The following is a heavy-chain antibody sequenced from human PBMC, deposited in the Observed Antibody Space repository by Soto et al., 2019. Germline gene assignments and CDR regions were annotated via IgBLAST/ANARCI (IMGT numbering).Heavy chain of an antibody. CDR2: INSDGSST. V-gene: IGHV3-74*01. D-gene: IGHD1-26*01. Sequence: PGWSLRLSCAASGFTFSSYWMHWVRQAPGKGLVWVSRINSDGSSTSYADSVKGRFTISRDNAKNTLYLQMNSLRAEDTAVYYCEKDSQSALVLDARVYGMDVWVQGTTATFSS. CDR1: GFTFSSYW. CDR3: EKDSQSALVLDARVYGMDV. J-gene: IGHJ6*02.